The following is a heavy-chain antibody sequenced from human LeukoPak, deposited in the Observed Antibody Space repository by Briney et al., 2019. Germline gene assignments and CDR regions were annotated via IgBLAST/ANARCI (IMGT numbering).Heavy chain of an antibody. D-gene: IGHD2-15*01. Sequence: GGSLRLSCAASGLTFRGYNMNWVRQAPGKGLEWVSAISSSSTYIYYADSVKGRFTISRDNAKNSLYLQMNSLRAEDTAVYYCARCSGGSCYHSDDYWCQGTLVTVSS. CDR3: ARCSGGSCYHSDDY. V-gene: IGHV3-21*01. CDR2: ISSSSTYI. J-gene: IGHJ4*02. CDR1: GLTFRGYN.